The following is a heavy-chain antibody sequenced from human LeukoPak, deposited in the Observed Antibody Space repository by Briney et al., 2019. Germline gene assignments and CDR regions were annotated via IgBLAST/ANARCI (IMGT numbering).Heavy chain of an antibody. V-gene: IGHV3-23*01. Sequence: GGSLRLSCAVSGFIFRDYAMNWVRQAPGKGLEWVSSISVSGGTTHYADSVKGRSTISRDSSKNTLYLQMNSLGGEDTAVYYCAKASEYCGGTSCYYYGMDVWGNGTTVTVSS. CDR2: ISVSGGTT. CDR1: GFIFRDYA. D-gene: IGHD2-21*01. CDR3: AKASEYCGGTSCYYYGMDV. J-gene: IGHJ6*04.